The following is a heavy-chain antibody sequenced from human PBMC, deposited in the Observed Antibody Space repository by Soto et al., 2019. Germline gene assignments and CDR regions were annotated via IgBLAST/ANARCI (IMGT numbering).Heavy chain of an antibody. CDR1: GGTFSSYA. V-gene: IGHV1-69*13. CDR2: IIPIFGTT. Sequence: ASVKVSCKASGGTFSSYAISWVRQAPGQGLEWMGGIIPIFGTTNYAQKFQGRVTITADESTSTAYMELSSLRSEDTAVYYCARSTPGGVDYWGQGTLVTVSS. CDR3: ARSTPGGVDY. J-gene: IGHJ4*02. D-gene: IGHD2-15*01.